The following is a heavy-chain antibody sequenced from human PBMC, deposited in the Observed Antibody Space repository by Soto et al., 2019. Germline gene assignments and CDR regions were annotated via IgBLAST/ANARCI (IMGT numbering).Heavy chain of an antibody. J-gene: IGHJ4*02. Sequence: SETLSLTCTVSGCSISSGGYYWSWIRQHPGKGLEWIGYIYYSGSTYYNPSLKSRVTISVDTSKNQFSLKLSSVTAADTAVYYCARGSSSSSGGDYWGQGTLVTVSS. CDR1: GCSISSGGYY. CDR3: ARGSSSSSGGDY. CDR2: IYYSGST. V-gene: IGHV4-31*03. D-gene: IGHD6-6*01.